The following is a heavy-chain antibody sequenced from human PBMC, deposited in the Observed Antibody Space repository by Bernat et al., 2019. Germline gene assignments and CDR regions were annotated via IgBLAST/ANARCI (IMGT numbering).Heavy chain of an antibody. CDR3: ARVLTCTDAFDI. Sequence: EVQLVESGGGLVQPGGSLRLSCAASGFTFSSYEMNWVRQAPGKGLEWVSYISSSGSTIYYADSVKGRFTISRDNAKNSLYLQMNSLRAEDTAVYYCARVLTCTDAFDIWGQGTMVTVSS. V-gene: IGHV3-48*03. CDR2: ISSSGSTI. D-gene: IGHD2-2*01. CDR1: GFTFSSYE. J-gene: IGHJ3*02.